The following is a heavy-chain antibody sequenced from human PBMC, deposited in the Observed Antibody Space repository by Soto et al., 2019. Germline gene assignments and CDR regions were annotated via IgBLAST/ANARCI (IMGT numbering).Heavy chain of an antibody. CDR3: ARGMRLEWLSYYYYYGMDV. D-gene: IGHD3-3*01. CDR1: GGSFSGYY. Sequence: QVQLQQWGAGLLKPSETLSLTCAVYGGSFSGYYWSWIRQPPGKGLEWIGEINHSGSTNYNPCLKSRVTISVDTSKNQFSLQLSSVTAADTAVYYCARGMRLEWLSYYYYYGMDVWGQGTTVTVSS. CDR2: INHSGST. J-gene: IGHJ6*02. V-gene: IGHV4-34*01.